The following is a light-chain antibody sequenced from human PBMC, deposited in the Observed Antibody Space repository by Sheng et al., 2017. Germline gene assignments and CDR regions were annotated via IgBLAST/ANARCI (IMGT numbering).Light chain of an antibody. Sequence: QSALTQPPSVSGSPGQSVTISCAGTSSDVGAYNYVSWYQQHPGKAPKLMIYDVNQRPSGVPDRFSGSKSGNTASLTISGLQAEDEADYYCCSYAGTYTSLFGAGTKVTVL. V-gene: IGLV2-11*01. CDR1: SSDVGAYNY. CDR3: CSYAGTYTSL. CDR2: DVN. J-gene: IGLJ2*01.